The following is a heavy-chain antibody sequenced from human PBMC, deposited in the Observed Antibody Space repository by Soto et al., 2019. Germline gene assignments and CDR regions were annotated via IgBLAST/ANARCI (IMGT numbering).Heavy chain of an antibody. CDR3: ARGFLDYGDYYYYYMDV. D-gene: IGHD4-17*01. J-gene: IGHJ6*03. Sequence: ASVKVSCKASGYTFTSYDINWVRQATGQGLEWMGWMNPNSGNTGYAQKFQGRVTMTRNTSISTAYMELSSLRSEDTAVYYCARGFLDYGDYYYYYMDVWGKGTTVTVSS. CDR2: MNPNSGNT. V-gene: IGHV1-8*01. CDR1: GYTFTSYD.